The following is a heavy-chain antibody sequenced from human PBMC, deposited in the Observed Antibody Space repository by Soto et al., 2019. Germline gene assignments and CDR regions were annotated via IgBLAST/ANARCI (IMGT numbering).Heavy chain of an antibody. Sequence: GGSLRLSCAASGFTFSSYGMHWVRQAPGKGLEWVAVISYDGSNKYYADSVKGRFTISRDNSKNTLYLQMNSLRAEDTAVYYCAKVEYEWELPNHYFDYWGQGTLVTVSS. CDR1: GFTFSSYG. V-gene: IGHV3-30*18. D-gene: IGHD1-26*01. CDR3: AKVEYEWELPNHYFDY. J-gene: IGHJ4*02. CDR2: ISYDGSNK.